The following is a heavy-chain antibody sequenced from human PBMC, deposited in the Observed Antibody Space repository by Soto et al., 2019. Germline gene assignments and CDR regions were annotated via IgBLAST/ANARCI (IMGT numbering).Heavy chain of an antibody. CDR3: ARERGYGSGSHYYYYGMDV. CDR2: IIPIFGTA. Sequence: QVQLVQSGAEVKKPGSSVKVSCKASGGTFSSYAISWVRQAPGQGLEWMGGIIPIFGTANYAQKFQGRVTITADESTSTAYMELSSLRSEDTAVYYCARERGYGSGSHYYYYGMDVWGQGTTVTVSS. J-gene: IGHJ6*02. D-gene: IGHD3-10*01. V-gene: IGHV1-69*01. CDR1: GGTFSSYA.